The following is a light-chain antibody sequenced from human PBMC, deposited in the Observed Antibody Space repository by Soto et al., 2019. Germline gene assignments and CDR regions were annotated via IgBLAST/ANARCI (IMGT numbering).Light chain of an antibody. V-gene: IGKV3-20*01. CDR3: QQYGSSPRT. Sequence: IVLTQSPGTLSLSPGERAALSCRASRSLSSTSLAWYQQRPCQAPRLLIYDVSSRATGIPHRFSRSGSGTAFTLTITTLETDDLALYYCQQYGSSPRTVGQGTKVEIK. CDR1: RSLSSTS. CDR2: DVS. J-gene: IGKJ1*01.